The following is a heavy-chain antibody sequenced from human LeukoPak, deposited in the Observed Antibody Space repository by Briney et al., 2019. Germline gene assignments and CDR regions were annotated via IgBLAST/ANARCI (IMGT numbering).Heavy chain of an antibody. V-gene: IGHV3-23*01. CDR2: ITGSGGST. J-gene: IGHJ4*02. CDR1: GFTFSSYA. CDR3: AKDRRGYSGYADY. D-gene: IGHD5-12*01. Sequence: GGSLRLSCAASGFTFSSYAMSWVRQAPGKGLEWVSAITGSGGSTYYADSVKGWFTISRDNSKNTLYLQMNSLRAEDTAVYYCAKDRRGYSGYADYWGQGTLVTVSS.